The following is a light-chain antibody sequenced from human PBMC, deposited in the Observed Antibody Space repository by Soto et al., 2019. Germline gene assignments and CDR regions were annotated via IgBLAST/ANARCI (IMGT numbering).Light chain of an antibody. V-gene: IGLV2-14*01. CDR2: EVR. CDR1: TNDIGGYNY. CDR3: CSYTISATLV. Sequence: QSALTQPASVSGSPGQSITISCSGTTNDIGGYNYVSWYQHHPGKVPKVIIYEVRNRPSGFSNRLSGSKSGNTASLTISGHQAEDEADYYCCSYTISATLVFGGGTQLTVL. J-gene: IGLJ3*02.